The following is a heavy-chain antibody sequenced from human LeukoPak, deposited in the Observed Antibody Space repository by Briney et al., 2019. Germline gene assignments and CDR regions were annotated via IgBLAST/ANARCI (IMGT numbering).Heavy chain of an antibody. CDR2: INWDGSST. D-gene: IGHD3-10*01. CDR3: AKGKPRGDYYGSGIYFYFDY. J-gene: IGHJ4*02. V-gene: IGHV3-20*04. Sequence: GGSLRLSCAASGFTFDDSGMSWVRQAPGKGPEWVSGINWDGSSTGYADSVKGRFIISRDNAKNSLYLQMNSLKAEDTALYFCAKGKPRGDYYGSGIYFYFDYWGQGALVTVSS. CDR1: GFTFDDSG.